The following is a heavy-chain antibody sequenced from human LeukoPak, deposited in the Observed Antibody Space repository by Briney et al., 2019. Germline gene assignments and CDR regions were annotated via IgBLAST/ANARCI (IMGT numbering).Heavy chain of an antibody. CDR2: INSDGSST. J-gene: IGHJ4*02. V-gene: IGHV3-74*01. Sequence: GGSLRLSCAASGFTFSSYWMHWVRQAPGKGLVWVSRINSDGSSTSCADSVKGRFTISRDNAKNSLYLQMNSLRVEDTAVYYCARAHNWKYGTFDYWGQGTLVTVSS. CDR3: ARAHNWKYGTFDY. D-gene: IGHD1-7*01. CDR1: GFTFSSYW.